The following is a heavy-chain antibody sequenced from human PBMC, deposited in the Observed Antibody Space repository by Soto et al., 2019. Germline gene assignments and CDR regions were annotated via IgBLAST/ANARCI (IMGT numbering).Heavy chain of an antibody. CDR2: INAGNGNT. J-gene: IGHJ2*01. V-gene: IGHV1-3*01. CDR3: ARDNIPRHYYDSSEDWYFDL. Sequence: QVQLVQSGAEVKKPGASVKVSCKASGYTFTSYAMHWVRQAPGQRLEWMGWINAGNGNTKYSQKFQGRVTITRDTSXXTXYXELSSLRSEDTAVYYCARDNIPRHYYDSSEDWYFDLWGRGTLVTVSS. D-gene: IGHD3-22*01. CDR1: GYTFTSYA.